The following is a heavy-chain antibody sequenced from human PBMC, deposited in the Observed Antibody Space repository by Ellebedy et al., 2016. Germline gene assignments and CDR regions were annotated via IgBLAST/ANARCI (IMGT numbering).Heavy chain of an antibody. V-gene: IGHV3-53*01. D-gene: IGHD5-18*01. CDR1: GLTVSSAY. CDR3: ANSGYSYAWGH. Sequence: GGSLRLSCAASGLTVSSAYISWFRQPPGMGPEWVSMTSPGGDTHYGDSVRGRFTMSRDNSKNTLYLQMNSLTADDTAVYFCANSGYSYAWGHWGQGTLVTVSS. J-gene: IGHJ4*02. CDR2: TSPGGDT.